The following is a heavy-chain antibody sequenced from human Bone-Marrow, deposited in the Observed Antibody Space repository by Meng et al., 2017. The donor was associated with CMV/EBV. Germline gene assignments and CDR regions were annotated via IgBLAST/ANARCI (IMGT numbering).Heavy chain of an antibody. Sequence: GESLKISCAASGFTFSSYSMNWVRQAPGKGLEWVSSISSSSSYIYYADSVKGRFTISRDNSKNTLYLQMNSLRAEDTAVYYCARAHGVGAFGYWGQGTLVTVSS. D-gene: IGHD1-26*01. V-gene: IGHV3-21*01. CDR3: ARAHGVGAFGY. J-gene: IGHJ4*02. CDR1: GFTFSSYS. CDR2: ISSSSSYI.